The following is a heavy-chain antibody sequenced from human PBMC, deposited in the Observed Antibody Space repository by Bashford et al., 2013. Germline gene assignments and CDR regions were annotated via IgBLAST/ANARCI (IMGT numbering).Heavy chain of an antibody. CDR1: GGSIDDSR. V-gene: IGHV4-59*08. CDR3: VRQAPILEKAGSFDY. J-gene: IGHJ4*02. Sequence: SETLSLTCSFSGGSIDDSRWTWIRQPPGKRLEWIGNVFHTGAYYYNPSLKSRVSMSVDTSQKQFSLRLTSVTAADTAVYYCVRQAPILEKAGSFDYVGPGNPGHRLL. D-gene: IGHD6-19*01. CDR2: VFHTGAY.